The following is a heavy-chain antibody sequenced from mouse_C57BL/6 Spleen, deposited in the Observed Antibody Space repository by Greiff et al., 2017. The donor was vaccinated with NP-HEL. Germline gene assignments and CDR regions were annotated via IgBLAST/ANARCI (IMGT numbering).Heavy chain of an antibody. CDR3: ARSTVVARGDYFDY. Sequence: EVKLVESVAELVRPGASVKLSCTASGFNIKNTYMHWVKQRPEQGLEWIGRIDPANGNTKYAPKFQGKATITADTSSNTAYLQLSSLTSEDTAIYYCARSTVVARGDYFDYWGQGTTLTVSS. J-gene: IGHJ2*01. CDR1: GFNIKNTY. D-gene: IGHD1-1*01. V-gene: IGHV14-3*01. CDR2: IDPANGNT.